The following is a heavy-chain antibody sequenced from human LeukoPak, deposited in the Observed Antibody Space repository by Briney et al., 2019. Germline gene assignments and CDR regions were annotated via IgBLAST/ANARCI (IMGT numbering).Heavy chain of an antibody. Sequence: AGGSLRLSCVASGFTFSSYGVPWVRQAPGKGLEWVAVITYDGSGTYYADSVKGRFTISKDNSDNTLYLQMNSLRTEDTALYFCARGSRSYDSSGYPTFRYWGQGTLVAVSS. CDR1: GFTFSSYG. V-gene: IGHV3-30*05. CDR2: ITYDGSGT. CDR3: ARGSRSYDSSGYPTFRY. J-gene: IGHJ4*02. D-gene: IGHD3-22*01.